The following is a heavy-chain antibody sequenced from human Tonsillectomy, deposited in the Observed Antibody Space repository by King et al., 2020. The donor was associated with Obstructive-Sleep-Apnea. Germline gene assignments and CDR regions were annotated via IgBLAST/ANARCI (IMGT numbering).Heavy chain of an antibody. Sequence: VQLVESGGGVVQPGRSLRLSCAASGFTFSRFPMHWVRQAPGKGLEWVAVISSDGSSNYYADSVKGRFTSSRDNSKNTLSLQMNTLRVEDTAVYYCSSTVTYYFDHWGQGTLVTVSS. CDR2: ISSDGSSN. D-gene: IGHD3-10*01. V-gene: IGHV3-30*04. J-gene: IGHJ4*02. CDR3: SSTVTYYFDH. CDR1: GFTFSRFP.